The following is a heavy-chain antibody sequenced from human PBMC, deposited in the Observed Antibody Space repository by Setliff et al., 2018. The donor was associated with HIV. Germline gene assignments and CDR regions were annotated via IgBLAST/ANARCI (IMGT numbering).Heavy chain of an antibody. CDR2: LYDTGRT. J-gene: IGHJ6*03. D-gene: IGHD5-12*01. V-gene: IGHV4-39*01. Sequence: PSETLSLTCSVSGGSVIKDKFYWGWIRQAPAKGLEWIGTLYDTGRTYYNPPLKRWVSIFVATTKNEFSLNLRSVTAADTAVYFCVNSGYDGDYYYYYMDVWGKGTTVTVSS. CDR3: VNSGYDGDYYYYYMDV. CDR1: GGSVIKDKFY.